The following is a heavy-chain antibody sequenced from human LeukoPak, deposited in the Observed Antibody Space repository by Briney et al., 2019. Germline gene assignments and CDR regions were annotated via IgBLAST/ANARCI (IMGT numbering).Heavy chain of an antibody. J-gene: IGHJ4*02. CDR2: IYYSGST. D-gene: IGHD6-13*01. CDR3: ARVNGYSSSWPYFDY. Sequence: SETLSLTCTVSGGSISSSSYYWGWIRHPPGKGLEWIGSIYYSGSTYYNPSLKSRVTISVDTSKNQFSLKLSSVTAADTAVYYCARVNGYSSSWPYFDYWGQGTLVTVSS. CDR1: GGSISSSSYY. V-gene: IGHV4-39*07.